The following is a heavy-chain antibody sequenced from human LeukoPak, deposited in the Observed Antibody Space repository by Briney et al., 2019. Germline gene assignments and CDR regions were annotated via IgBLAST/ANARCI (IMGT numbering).Heavy chain of an antibody. Sequence: SSETLSLTCAVYGGSFSGYYWSWIRQPPGKGLEWIGEINHSGSTNYNPSLKSRVTISVDTSKNQFSLKLSSVTAADTAVYYCAKRKNAVYCSGGSCYPGYFDYWGQGTLVTVSS. CDR2: INHSGST. CDR3: AKRKNAVYCSGGSCYPGYFDY. V-gene: IGHV4-34*01. J-gene: IGHJ4*02. CDR1: GGSFSGYY. D-gene: IGHD2-15*01.